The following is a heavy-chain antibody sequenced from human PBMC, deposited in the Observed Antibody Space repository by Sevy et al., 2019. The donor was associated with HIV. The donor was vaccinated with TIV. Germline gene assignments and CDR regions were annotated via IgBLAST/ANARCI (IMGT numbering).Heavy chain of an antibody. D-gene: IGHD2-21*02. J-gene: IGHJ4*02. CDR1: GFTFSSYG. Sequence: QLGGSLRLSCAASGFTFSSYGMHWVRQAPGKGLEWVAVIWYDGSNKYYADSVKGRFTISRDNSKNTLNLQMNSLMAEDTAVYYCARDMGLFRYGLTATSSPTDYWGQGTLVTVSS. V-gene: IGHV3-33*01. CDR3: ARDMGLFRYGLTATSSPTDY. CDR2: IWYDGSNK.